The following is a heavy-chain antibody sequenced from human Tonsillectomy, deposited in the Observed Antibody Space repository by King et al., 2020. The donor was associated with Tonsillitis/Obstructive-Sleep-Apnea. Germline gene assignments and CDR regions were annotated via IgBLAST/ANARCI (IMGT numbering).Heavy chain of an antibody. CDR2: IRSNTDGGTT. CDR3: TTEVPFDFWSGYFFDY. V-gene: IGHV3-15*01. Sequence: VQLVESGGGLVKPGGSLRLSFAASGFTVSNAWMSWVRQAPGKGLEWGGRIRSNTDGGTTDYAAPLKGRFTITRDDSKKKLYLQMNSLKTEDTAVYYCTTEVPFDFWSGYFFDYWGQGTLVTVSS. J-gene: IGHJ4*02. D-gene: IGHD3-3*01. CDR1: GFTVSNAW.